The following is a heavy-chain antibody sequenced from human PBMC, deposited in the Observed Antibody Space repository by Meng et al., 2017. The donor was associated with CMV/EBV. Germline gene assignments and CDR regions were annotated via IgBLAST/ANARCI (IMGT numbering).Heavy chain of an antibody. CDR1: GGTFSGYY. CDR3: ARVFPRRSDYYYYYYGMDV. Sequence: SETLSLTCAVYGGTFSGYYWSWIRQPPGKGLEWIGEINHSGSTNYNPPLKSRVTISVDTSKNQFSLKLSSVTAADTAVYYCARVFPRRSDYYYYYYGMDVWGQGTTVTVSS. D-gene: IGHD3-3*01. CDR2: INHSGST. J-gene: IGHJ6*02. V-gene: IGHV4-34*01.